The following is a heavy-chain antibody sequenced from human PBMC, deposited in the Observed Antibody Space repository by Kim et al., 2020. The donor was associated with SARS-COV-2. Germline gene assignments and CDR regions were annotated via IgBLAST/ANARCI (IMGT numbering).Heavy chain of an antibody. CDR2: ISYDGSNK. Sequence: GGSLRLSCAASGFTFSSYGMHWVRQAPGKGLEWVAVISYDGSNKYYADSVKGRFTISRDNSKNTLYLQMNSLRAEDTAVYYCAKEFMHYDSSGYYYDYWGQGTLVTVSS. V-gene: IGHV3-30*18. CDR3: AKEFMHYDSSGYYYDY. CDR1: GFTFSSYG. J-gene: IGHJ4*02. D-gene: IGHD3-22*01.